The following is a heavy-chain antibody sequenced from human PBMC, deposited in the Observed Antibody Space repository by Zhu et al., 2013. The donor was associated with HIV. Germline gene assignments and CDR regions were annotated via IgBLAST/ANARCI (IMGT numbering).Heavy chain of an antibody. J-gene: IGHJ5*02. V-gene: IGHV1-8*01. CDR1: GYTFTSYD. Sequence: QVQLVQSGAEVKKPGASVKVSCKASGYTFTSYDINWVRQATGQGLEWMGWMNPKSGNTGYAQKLQGRVTMTRNTSIRTAYMELSSLRSEDTAVYYCARSPPPTSYNWFDPVGPGNPWSPSPQ. D-gene: IGHD6-6*01. CDR3: ARSPPPTSYNWFDP. CDR2: MNPKSGNT.